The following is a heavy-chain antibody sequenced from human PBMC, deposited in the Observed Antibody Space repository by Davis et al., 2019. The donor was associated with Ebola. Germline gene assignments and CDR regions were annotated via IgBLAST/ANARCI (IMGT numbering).Heavy chain of an antibody. CDR1: GDTASSAG. CDR3: ARGWLRTGFDY. V-gene: IGHV6-1*01. J-gene: IGHJ4*02. Sequence: PSETLSLTCAIYGDTASSAGWNWIRQSPSRGLEWLGRTYYTSKRYNDYAVSMKSRITINPDTSKNQFYLQLSSVNPEDTAVYYCARGWLRTGFDYWGQVTLVIVSS. D-gene: IGHD5-12*01. CDR2: TYYTSKRYN.